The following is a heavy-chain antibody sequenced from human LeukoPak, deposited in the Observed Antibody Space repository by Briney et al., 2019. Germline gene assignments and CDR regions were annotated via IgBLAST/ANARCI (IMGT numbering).Heavy chain of an antibody. D-gene: IGHD6-13*01. V-gene: IGHV3-30*18. CDR3: AKFAPGGDAAAGPVDY. CDR2: ISYDGSNK. Sequence: GRSLRLSCAASGFTFSSYGVHWVRQAPGKGLEWVAIISYDGSNKYYADSVKGRFTISRDNSKNTLYLQMNSLRAEDTAVYYCAKFAPGGDAAAGPVDYWGQGTLVTVSS. J-gene: IGHJ4*02. CDR1: GFTFSSYG.